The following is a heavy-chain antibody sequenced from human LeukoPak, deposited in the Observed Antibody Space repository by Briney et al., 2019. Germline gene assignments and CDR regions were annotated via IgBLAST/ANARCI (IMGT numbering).Heavy chain of an antibody. J-gene: IGHJ4*02. V-gene: IGHV3-72*01. D-gene: IGHD1-20*01. CDR2: TSNKAKSYTT. CDR1: GFTFGDHY. Sequence: PGGSLRLSCAASGFTFGDHYMDWVRQAPGKGLEWVGRTSNKAKSYTTEYAASVKDRFTISRDDSKNSLYLQMNSLKTEDTAVYYCARVTGAYYFDYWGQGTLVTVSS. CDR3: ARVTGAYYFDY.